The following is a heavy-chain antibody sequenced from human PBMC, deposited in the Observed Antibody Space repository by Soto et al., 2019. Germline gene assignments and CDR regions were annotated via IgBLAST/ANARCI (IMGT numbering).Heavy chain of an antibody. CDR2: IYYTGST. D-gene: IGHD2-21*02. CDR3: ARQYGDKREYFQH. J-gene: IGHJ1*01. V-gene: IGHV4-39*01. CDR1: GGSISGSSYY. Sequence: SETLSLTCTVSGGSISGSSYYWGWIRQPPGKRLEWIGSIYYTGSTYYNPSLKSRVTISVDTSKNQFSLKLSSMTAADTAMYYCARQYGDKREYFQHWGQGTLVSVSS.